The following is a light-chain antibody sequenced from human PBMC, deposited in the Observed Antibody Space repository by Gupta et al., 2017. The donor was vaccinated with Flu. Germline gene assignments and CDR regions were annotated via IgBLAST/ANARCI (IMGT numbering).Light chain of an antibody. CDR2: QVS. CDR3: MQGSHWPWA. V-gene: IGKV2-30*01. Sequence: DVVMTQSPLSLPVTLGQPASISCRSSEGLVYSDGNTYLHWFQQRPGQAPRRLIYQVSYRDSGVPDRFSGSGSGTDFTQKISSVEAEDVGIYFCMQGSHWPWAFGQGTTVEIK. CDR1: EGLVYSDGNTY. J-gene: IGKJ1*01.